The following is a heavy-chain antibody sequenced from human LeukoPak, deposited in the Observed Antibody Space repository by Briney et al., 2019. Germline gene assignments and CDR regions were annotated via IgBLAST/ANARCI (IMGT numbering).Heavy chain of an antibody. CDR2: INPSGGST. Sequence: ASVKVSCKASGYTFTSYYMHWVRQAPGQGLEWMGIINPSGGSTSYAQKFQGRVTMTRDTSTSTAYMELSSLRSEDTAVYYCARDARATGGFDIWGQGTMVTVSS. V-gene: IGHV1-46*01. J-gene: IGHJ3*02. CDR1: GYTFTSYY. D-gene: IGHD1-26*01. CDR3: ARDARATGGFDI.